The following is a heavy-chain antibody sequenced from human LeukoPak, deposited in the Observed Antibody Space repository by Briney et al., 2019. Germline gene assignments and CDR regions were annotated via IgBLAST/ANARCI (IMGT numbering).Heavy chain of an antibody. D-gene: IGHD3-3*01. CDR2: IIPIFGTA. V-gene: IGHV1-69*13. CDR1: GGTFSSYA. Sequence: VASVKVSCKASGGTFSSYAISWVRQAPGQGLEWMGGIIPIFGTANYAQKFQGRVTITADESTSTAYMELNSLRAEDTAVYYCARRGYFEFWSGYFQRLEGWFDPWGQGTLVTVSS. CDR3: ARRGYFEFWSGYFQRLEGWFDP. J-gene: IGHJ5*02.